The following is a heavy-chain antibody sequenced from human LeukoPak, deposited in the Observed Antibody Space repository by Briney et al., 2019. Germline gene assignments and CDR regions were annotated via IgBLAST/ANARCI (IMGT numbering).Heavy chain of an antibody. CDR3: ARGGSLYYYYGMDV. CDR1: GFTVSSNY. D-gene: IGHD5-12*01. J-gene: IGHJ6*02. CDR2: IYSGGST. Sequence: GRSLRLSCAASGFTVSSNYMSWVRQAPGNGLEWVSVIYSGGSTYYADSVEGRFTISRHNSKNTLYLQMNSLRAEDTAVYYCARGGSLYYYYGMDVWGQGTTVTVSS. V-gene: IGHV3-53*04.